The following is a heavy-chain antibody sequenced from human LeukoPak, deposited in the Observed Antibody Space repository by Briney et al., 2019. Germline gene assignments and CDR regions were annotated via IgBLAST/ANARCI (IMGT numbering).Heavy chain of an antibody. CDR3: ARDVDIVATIGFDY. Sequence: GGSLRLSCAASGFTFSSYAMHWVRQAPGKGPEGVAVISYDGSNKYYADSVKGRFTISRDNSKNTLYLQMNSLRAEDTAVYYCARDVDIVATIGFDYWGQGTLVTVSS. CDR2: ISYDGSNK. V-gene: IGHV3-30-3*01. J-gene: IGHJ4*02. CDR1: GFTFSSYA. D-gene: IGHD5-12*01.